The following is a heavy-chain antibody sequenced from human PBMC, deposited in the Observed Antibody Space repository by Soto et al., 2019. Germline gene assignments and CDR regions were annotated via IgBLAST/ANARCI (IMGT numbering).Heavy chain of an antibody. V-gene: IGHV1-69*13. J-gene: IGHJ4*02. CDR1: GGTFSSYA. CDR2: IIPIFGTA. Sequence: ASVKVSCKASGGTFSSYAISWVRQAPGQGLEWMGGIIPIFGTANYAQKFQGRVTITADESTGTAYMELSSLRSEDTAVYYCARGTLRFLEWLPFDYWGQGTLVTVSS. CDR3: ARGTLRFLEWLPFDY. D-gene: IGHD3-3*01.